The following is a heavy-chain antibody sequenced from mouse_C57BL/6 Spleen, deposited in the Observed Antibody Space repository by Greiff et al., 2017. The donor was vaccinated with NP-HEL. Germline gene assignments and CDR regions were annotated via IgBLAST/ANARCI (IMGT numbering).Heavy chain of an antibody. D-gene: IGHD1-1*01. V-gene: IGHV1-69*01. J-gene: IGHJ2*01. CDR2: IDPSDSYT. CDR1: GYTFTSYW. Sequence: QVQLQQPGAELVMPGASVKLSCKASGYTFTSYWMHWVKQRPGQGLEWIGEIDPSDSYTNYNQKFKGKSTLTVDKASSTAYMQLSSLTSEDSAVYYCARQDYGRNYFDYWGQGTTLTVSS. CDR3: ARQDYGRNYFDY.